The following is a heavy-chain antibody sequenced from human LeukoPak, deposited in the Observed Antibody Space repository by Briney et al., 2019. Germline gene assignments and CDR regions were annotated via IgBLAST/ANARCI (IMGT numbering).Heavy chain of an antibody. Sequence: GGSLRLSCAASGFTFSDYYMSWIRQAPGKGLEWVSYISSSGSTIYYADSVKGRFTISRDNAKNSLYLQMNSLRAEDTAVYYCARGGTIFGVVINPTDAFDIWGQGTMVTVSS. V-gene: IGHV3-11*04. CDR2: ISSSGSTI. CDR1: GFTFSDYY. D-gene: IGHD3-3*01. CDR3: ARGGTIFGVVINPTDAFDI. J-gene: IGHJ3*02.